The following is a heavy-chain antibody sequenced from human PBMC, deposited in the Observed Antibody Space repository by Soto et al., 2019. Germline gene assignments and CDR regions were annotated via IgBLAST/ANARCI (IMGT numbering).Heavy chain of an antibody. J-gene: IGHJ1*01. Sequence: QVQLVESGGGVVQPGMTLRLSCTASGFTFSSHGMHWVRQAPGKGLEWVAVVSFDGTNKNYADSVRGRFTISRDNSKNTLYLQMSSLRAEDTAVYYCANGDSGSFEDFQSWGQGTLVTVSS. CDR2: VSFDGTNK. D-gene: IGHD1-26*01. CDR3: ANGDSGSFEDFQS. V-gene: IGHV3-30*18. CDR1: GFTFSSHG.